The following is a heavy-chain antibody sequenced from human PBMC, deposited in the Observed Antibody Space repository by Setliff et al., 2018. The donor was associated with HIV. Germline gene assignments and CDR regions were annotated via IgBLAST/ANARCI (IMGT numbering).Heavy chain of an antibody. Sequence: SETLSLTCAVYGGSFSGYYWSWIRQSPGKGLEWIGTMSYSGSTHYNPSLKSRVTISVDTSKNQFSLRLIFVTAEDTGLYYCMRQGSSTWNWFDPWGQGILVTVSS. D-gene: IGHD2-2*01. V-gene: IGHV4-34*01. J-gene: IGHJ5*02. CDR3: MRQGSSTWNWFDP. CDR2: MSYSGST. CDR1: GGSFSGYY.